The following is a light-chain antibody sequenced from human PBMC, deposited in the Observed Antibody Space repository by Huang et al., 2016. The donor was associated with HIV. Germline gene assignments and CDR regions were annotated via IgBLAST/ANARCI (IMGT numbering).Light chain of an antibody. CDR3: QQSSSTPWT. CDR1: QSISGD. CDR2: AAS. J-gene: IGKJ1*01. V-gene: IGKV1-39*01. Sequence: DIQMTQSPSSVSASVGDRVVISCRASQSISGDLNWYQQSPGKPPNLLIYAASSVQGGGPSRFSGSESGTDFTLTITNLQPEDSATYYCQQSSSTPWTFGPGTKVEVK.